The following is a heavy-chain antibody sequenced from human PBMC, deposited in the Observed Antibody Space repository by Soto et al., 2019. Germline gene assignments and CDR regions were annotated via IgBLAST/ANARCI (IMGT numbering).Heavy chain of an antibody. CDR1: GFTFTSSA. V-gene: IGHV1-58*01. CDR3: AADSCGFDCYSRFYYNYGMYV. Sequence: SVKVSCKASGFTFTSSAVQWVRQARGQRLEWIGWIVVGSGNTNYAQKFQERVTITRDMSTSTAYMELSSLRSEDTAVYYCAADSCGFDCYSRFYYNYGMYVRGRRTTVTVSS. D-gene: IGHD2-21*02. J-gene: IGHJ6*02. CDR2: IVVGSGNT.